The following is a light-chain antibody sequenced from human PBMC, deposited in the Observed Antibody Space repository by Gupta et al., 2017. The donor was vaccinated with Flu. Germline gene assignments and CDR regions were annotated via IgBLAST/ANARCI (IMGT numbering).Light chain of an antibody. CDR2: NDT. CDR1: ELADHF. CDR3: QSADGTGSFWV. Sequence: GQTATITCSGDELADHFVYWYQKKPGQAPVLVIYNDTERPSGIPERFSGSSSGTTVTMTISEVRAEEEADDYCQSADGTGSFWVFGGGTKLNVL. V-gene: IGLV3-25*01. J-gene: IGLJ3*02.